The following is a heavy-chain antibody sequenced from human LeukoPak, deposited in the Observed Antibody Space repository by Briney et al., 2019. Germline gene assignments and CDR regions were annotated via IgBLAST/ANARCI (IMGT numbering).Heavy chain of an antibody. J-gene: IGHJ6*03. D-gene: IGHD3-3*01. V-gene: IGHV3-30*02. Sequence: PGGSLRLSCAASGFTFSSFGMHWVRQAPGKGLEWVAFIRYDGSNQYYADSVKGRFTISRDNSKNTLYLQMDSLRAEDTAVYYCATVLEYLRQPSYYMDVWGKGTTVTVSS. CDR1: GFTFSSFG. CDR2: IRYDGSNQ. CDR3: ATVLEYLRQPSYYMDV.